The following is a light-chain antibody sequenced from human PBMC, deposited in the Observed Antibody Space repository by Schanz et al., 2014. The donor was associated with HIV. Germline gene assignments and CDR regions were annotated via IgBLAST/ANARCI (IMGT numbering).Light chain of an antibody. CDR3: SSYAATSNVL. CDR2: EVS. Sequence: QSALTQPPSASGSPGQSVTISCTGTSSDVGGYNYVSWYQQHPGKAPKLMIYEVSERPSGVPDRFSGSKSDNTASLTVSGLQADDEADYYCSSYAATSNVLFGGGTKVTVL. J-gene: IGLJ3*02. V-gene: IGLV2-8*01. CDR1: SSDVGGYNY.